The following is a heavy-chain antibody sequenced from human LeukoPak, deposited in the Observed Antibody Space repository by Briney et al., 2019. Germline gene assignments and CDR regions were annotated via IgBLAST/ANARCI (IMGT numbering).Heavy chain of an antibody. Sequence: GGSLRLSCAASGFNFKSFCMHWVRQAPGKGLEYVSAISSNGGSTYYANSVKGRFTISRDNSKNTLYLQMCSLRAEDMAVYYCARGYSGYEIDYYYIDVWGKGTTVTVSS. J-gene: IGHJ6*03. D-gene: IGHD5-12*01. CDR2: ISSNGGST. CDR1: GFNFKSFC. CDR3: ARGYSGYEIDYYYIDV. V-gene: IGHV3-64*01.